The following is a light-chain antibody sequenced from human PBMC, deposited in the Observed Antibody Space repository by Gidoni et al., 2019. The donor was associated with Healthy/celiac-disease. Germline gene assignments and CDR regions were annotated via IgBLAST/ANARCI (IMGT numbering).Light chain of an antibody. V-gene: IGKV1-39*01. J-gene: IGKJ4*01. Sequence: QMPQSPSSLSASVGYRVTITCRARQSISHYLNCDQQKPGKAPKLLIYAASRLQSGVPSRFSGSGSGTDFTLTISSLQPEDFATYYCQQCYSTLTFGGGTKVEIK. CDR1: QSISHY. CDR2: AAS. CDR3: QQCYSTLT.